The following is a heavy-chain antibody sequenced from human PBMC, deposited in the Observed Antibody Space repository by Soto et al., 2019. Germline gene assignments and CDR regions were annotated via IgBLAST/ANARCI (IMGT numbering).Heavy chain of an antibody. CDR2: IWYDGSNK. Sequence: QVQLVESGGGVVQPGRSLRLSCAASGFTFSSYGMHWVRQAPGKGLEWVAVIWYDGSNKYYADSVKGRFTISRDNSKNTLYLQMNSLRAEDTAVYYCARDGVGDSRYLDWPDWYFDLWGRGTLVTVSS. V-gene: IGHV3-33*01. J-gene: IGHJ2*01. D-gene: IGHD3-9*01. CDR3: ARDGVGDSRYLDWPDWYFDL. CDR1: GFTFSSYG.